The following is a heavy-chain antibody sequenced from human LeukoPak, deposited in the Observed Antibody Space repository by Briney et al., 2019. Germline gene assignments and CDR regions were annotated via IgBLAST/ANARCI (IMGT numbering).Heavy chain of an antibody. CDR1: ADSLRDYY. V-gene: IGHV4-59*01. J-gene: IGHJ5*01. CDR3: ARGRFGSPPGCFES. D-gene: IGHD3-10*01. Sequence: SETLSLTCTVPADSLRDYYWNWIRQSPGKGLEWIGYIYYTGNTNYNPSLKSRVTLSVDTSSKQFSLQMTSVTAADTAVYFCARGRFGSPPGCFESWGQGTLVTVSP. CDR2: IYYTGNT.